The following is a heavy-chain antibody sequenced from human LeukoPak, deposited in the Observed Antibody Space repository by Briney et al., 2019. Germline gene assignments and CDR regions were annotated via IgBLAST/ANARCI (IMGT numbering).Heavy chain of an antibody. CDR1: GFTFSSYE. CDR3: AKSGLRSNYFDY. D-gene: IGHD4-17*01. Sequence: GGSLRLSCAASGFTFSSYEMNWVRQAPGKGLEWVSYISSSGSTIYYADSVKGRFTISRDNAKNSLYLQMNSLRAEDTAVYYCAKSGLRSNYFDYWGQGTLVTVSS. CDR2: ISSSGSTI. V-gene: IGHV3-48*03. J-gene: IGHJ4*02.